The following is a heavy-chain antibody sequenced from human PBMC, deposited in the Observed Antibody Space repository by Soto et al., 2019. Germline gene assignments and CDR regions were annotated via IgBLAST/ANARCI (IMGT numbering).Heavy chain of an antibody. CDR1: GGTFSSYT. J-gene: IGHJ4*02. Sequence: QVQLVQSGAEVKKPGSSVKVSCKASGGTFSSYTISWVRQAPGQGLEWMGTIIPIPGIANYAQKFQGRVTISADKSTSTAYMELSSLRSEDTAVYYCARVGTDYGDYGNFDFWGQGTLVTVSS. CDR3: ARVGTDYGDYGNFDF. V-gene: IGHV1-69*02. CDR2: IIPIPGIA. D-gene: IGHD4-17*01.